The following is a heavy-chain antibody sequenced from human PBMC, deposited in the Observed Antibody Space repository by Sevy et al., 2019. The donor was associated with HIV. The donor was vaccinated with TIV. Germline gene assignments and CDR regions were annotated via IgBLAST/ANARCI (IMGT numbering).Heavy chain of an antibody. Sequence: ASVKVSCKASGYTFTSYGISWVRQAPGQGLEWMGWLSAYHGNTNYAQKLQGRVTMTTDTSTSTAYMELRSLRSDDTAVYYCARDAYYYDSSGYYLNNYYYGMDVWGQGTTVTVSS. CDR3: ARDAYYYDSSGYYLNNYYYGMDV. J-gene: IGHJ6*02. CDR1: GYTFTSYG. CDR2: LSAYHGNT. V-gene: IGHV1-18*01. D-gene: IGHD3-22*01.